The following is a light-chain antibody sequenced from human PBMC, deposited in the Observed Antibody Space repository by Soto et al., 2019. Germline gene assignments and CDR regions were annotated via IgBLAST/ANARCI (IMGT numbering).Light chain of an antibody. CDR1: QSLVHSDGNTY. J-gene: IGKJ1*01. CDR3: VQLSLFPRT. CDR2: QIS. Sequence: DVVMNQTPLSSPVTLGQPASISCRSSQSLVHSDGNTYLSWLQQRPGQPPRLLIYQISNRFSGVPDRFSGSGAGTDFTLKISRVEAEDVGVYSCVQLSLFPRTFGQGTKVEIK. V-gene: IGKV2-24*01.